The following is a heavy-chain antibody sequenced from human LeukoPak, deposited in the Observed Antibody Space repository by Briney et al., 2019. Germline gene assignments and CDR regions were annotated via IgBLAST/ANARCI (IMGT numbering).Heavy chain of an antibody. Sequence: SETLSLTCTVSGGSISSYYWSWIRQPPGKGLEWIGYIYYSGSTNYNPSLKSRVTISVDTSKNQFSLKLSSVTAADTAVYYCARYAQADWFDPWDQGTLVTVSS. CDR1: GGSISSYY. CDR2: IYYSGST. V-gene: IGHV4-59*01. CDR3: ARYAQADWFDP. D-gene: IGHD2-2*01. J-gene: IGHJ5*02.